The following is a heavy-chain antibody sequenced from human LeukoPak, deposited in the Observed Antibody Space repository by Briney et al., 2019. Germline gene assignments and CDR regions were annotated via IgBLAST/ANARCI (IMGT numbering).Heavy chain of an antibody. CDR2: IYYTGST. CDR1: GGPVSDYY. Sequence: SETLSLTCTISGGPVSDYYWSWIRQSPGKGVEWIGYIYYTGSTSYNPSLKSRVTISADTSKNEFSLKLNSVTAADTAVYYCASRKLGNDYWGQGTLVTVSS. V-gene: IGHV4-59*02. J-gene: IGHJ4*02. D-gene: IGHD7-27*01. CDR3: ASRKLGNDY.